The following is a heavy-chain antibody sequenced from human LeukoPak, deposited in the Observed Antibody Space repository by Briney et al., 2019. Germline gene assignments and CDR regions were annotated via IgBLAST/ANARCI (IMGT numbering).Heavy chain of an antibody. CDR1: GGSISSYY. Sequence: SETLSLTCTVSGGSISSYYWSWIRQPAGRGLEWIGRIYTSGSTNYNPSLKSRVTMSVDTSKNQFSLKLSSVTAADTAVYYCARDANYYDSSGYRRIFDYWGQGTLVTVSS. CDR2: IYTSGST. CDR3: ARDANYYDSSGYRRIFDY. J-gene: IGHJ4*02. D-gene: IGHD3-22*01. V-gene: IGHV4-4*07.